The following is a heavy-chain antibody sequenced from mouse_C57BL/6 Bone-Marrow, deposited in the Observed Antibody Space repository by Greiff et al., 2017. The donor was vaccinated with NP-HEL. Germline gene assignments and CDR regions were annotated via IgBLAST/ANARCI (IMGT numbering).Heavy chain of an antibody. V-gene: IGHV1-15*01. J-gene: IGHJ4*01. Sequence: VKLQESGAELVRPGASVTLSCKASGYTFTDYEMHWVKQTPVHGLEWIGAIDPETGGTAYNQKFKGKAILTADKSSSTAYMELRSLTSEDSAVYYCTRLQGWMDYWGQGTSVTVSS. CDR3: TRLQGWMDY. CDR1: GYTFTDYE. D-gene: IGHD2-3*01. CDR2: IDPETGGT.